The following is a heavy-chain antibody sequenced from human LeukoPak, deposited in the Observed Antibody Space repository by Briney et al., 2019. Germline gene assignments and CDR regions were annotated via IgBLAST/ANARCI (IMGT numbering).Heavy chain of an antibody. CDR1: GGSISSYY. CDR2: IYTSGST. V-gene: IGHV4-4*09. Sequence: SETLSLTCTVSGGSISSYYWSWIRQPPGKGLEGIGYIYTSGSTNYNPSLKRRVTISVDTSKNQFSLKLSSVTAADTAVYYCARHHYYDSSGSFDYWGQGTLVTVS. D-gene: IGHD3-22*01. CDR3: ARHHYYDSSGSFDY. J-gene: IGHJ4*02.